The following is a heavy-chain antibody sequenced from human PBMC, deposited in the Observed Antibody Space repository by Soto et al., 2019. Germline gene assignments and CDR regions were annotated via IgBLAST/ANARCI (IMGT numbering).Heavy chain of an antibody. Sequence: EVQLVESGGGLVQPGGSLRLSCAVSGFTVSSNYMSWVRQVPGKGLEWVSAFYTDGKTYYADSVKGRFTISRDISKNTVYLQMNTLRAEETAVYYCVRAGTVTSNFHDWGQGTLVTVSS. D-gene: IGHD4-17*01. CDR3: VRAGTVTSNFHD. V-gene: IGHV3-66*01. J-gene: IGHJ1*01. CDR2: FYTDGKT. CDR1: GFTVSSNY.